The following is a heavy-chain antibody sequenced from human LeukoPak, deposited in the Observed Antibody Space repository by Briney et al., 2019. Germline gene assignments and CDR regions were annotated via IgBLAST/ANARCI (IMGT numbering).Heavy chain of an antibody. V-gene: IGHV1-24*01. CDR2: FDPEDGET. D-gene: IGHD1-26*01. J-gene: IGHJ4*02. CDR1: GYSLTELS. CDR3: ATELGSYYGDSN. Sequence: GASVKVSCKVSGYSLTELSMHWVRQAPGKGLEWMGGFDPEDGETIYAQKFQGRVTMTEDTSTDTAYMELSSLRSEDTAVYYCATELGSYYGDSNWGQGTLVTVSS.